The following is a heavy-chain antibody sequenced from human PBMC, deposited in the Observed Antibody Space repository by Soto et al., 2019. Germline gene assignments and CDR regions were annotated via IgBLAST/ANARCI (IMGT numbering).Heavy chain of an antibody. V-gene: IGHV5-51*01. CDR3: ADSIFYYGMDV. CDR1: GYTFTNYL. Sequence: XESLKVSYKGSGYTFTNYLIGLVRQMPGKGLEWMGIIYPGDSDTKYNPSFQGQVTISADKSITTTYLRWTSLKASDTAIYYCADSIFYYGMDVWGQGTTVTVSS. J-gene: IGHJ6*02. CDR2: IYPGDSDT.